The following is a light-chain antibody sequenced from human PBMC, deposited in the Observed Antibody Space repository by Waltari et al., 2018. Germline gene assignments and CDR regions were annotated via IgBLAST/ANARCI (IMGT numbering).Light chain of an antibody. CDR1: LFNIGNNA. Sequence: QSVLTQPPSVSEAPRQRVTISCSGTLFNIGNNAVSWYQQLPGRAPPLLLSHNDLRPSGGADRFSGSKSGTSASLAISGLQSEDEGEYFCSAWDDSLDGPVFGGGTKVTVL. J-gene: IGLJ3*02. CDR3: SAWDDSLDGPV. CDR2: HND. V-gene: IGLV1-36*01.